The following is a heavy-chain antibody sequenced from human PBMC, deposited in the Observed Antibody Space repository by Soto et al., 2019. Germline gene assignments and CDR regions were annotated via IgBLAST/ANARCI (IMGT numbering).Heavy chain of an antibody. CDR2: ISGSGGST. Sequence: EVQLLESGGGLVQPGGSLRLSCAASGFTFSSYAMSWVRQAPGKGLEWVSAISGSGGSTYYADSVKGRFTISRDNSKNMLYLQMNSLRAEDTAVYYCATLGELLPVARWDFDYWGQGTLVTVSS. J-gene: IGHJ4*02. V-gene: IGHV3-23*01. CDR3: ATLGELLPVARWDFDY. D-gene: IGHD3-10*01. CDR1: GFTFSSYA.